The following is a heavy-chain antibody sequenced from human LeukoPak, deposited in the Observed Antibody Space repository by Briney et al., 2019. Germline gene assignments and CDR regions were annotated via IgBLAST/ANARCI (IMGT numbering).Heavy chain of an antibody. CDR1: GFAFSTYW. Sequence: GGSLRLSCAASGFAFSTYWMSWVRQAPGKGLEWVANIKKDGSEIYYVDSVKGRFTISRDNAKNSLYLQMNSLRAEDTAVYYCARDGKQWLVLLHPHPFDPWGRGTLVTVSS. V-gene: IGHV3-7*03. CDR2: IKKDGSEI. J-gene: IGHJ2*01. D-gene: IGHD6-19*01. CDR3: ARDGKQWLVLLHPHPFDP.